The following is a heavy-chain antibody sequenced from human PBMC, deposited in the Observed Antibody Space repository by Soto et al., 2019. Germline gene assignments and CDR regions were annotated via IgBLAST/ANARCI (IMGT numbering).Heavy chain of an antibody. CDR1: GGSFSGYY. D-gene: IGHD4-17*01. CDR3: ASLDYVVGY. Sequence: QVQLQQWGAGLLKPSETLSLTCAAYGGSFSGYYWSWIRQPPGKGLEWIGEINHSGSTDYNPSLKSRVTISVDTSKHQFSLKLSSVTAADTAVYYCASLDYVVGYWGQGTLVTVSS. V-gene: IGHV4-34*01. J-gene: IGHJ4*02. CDR2: INHSGST.